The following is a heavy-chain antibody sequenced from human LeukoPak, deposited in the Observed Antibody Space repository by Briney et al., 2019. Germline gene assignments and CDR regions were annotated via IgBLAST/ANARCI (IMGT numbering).Heavy chain of an antibody. V-gene: IGHV3-30*02. Sequence: GGSLRLSCAASGFTFSSYGMHWVRQAPGKGLEWVAFIRYDGSNKYYADSVKGRFTISRDNSKNTLYLQMNSLRAEDTAVYYCAKDGVATITFDSWGQGTLVTVSS. CDR2: IRYDGSNK. CDR3: AKDGVATITFDS. D-gene: IGHD5-12*01. CDR1: GFTFSSYG. J-gene: IGHJ4*02.